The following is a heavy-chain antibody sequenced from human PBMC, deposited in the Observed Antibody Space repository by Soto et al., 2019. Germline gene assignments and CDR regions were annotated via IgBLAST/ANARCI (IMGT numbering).Heavy chain of an antibody. CDR3: ARHRASGYDGRVGY. D-gene: IGHD5-12*01. CDR1: GGSISSSSYY. CDR2: IYYSGST. V-gene: IGHV4-39*01. Sequence: QLQLQESGPGLVKPSETLSLTCTVSGGSISSSSYYWGWIRQPPGKGLEWIGSIYYSGSTYYNPSLKSRVTISVDTSKNQFSLKLSSVTAADTAVYYCARHRASGYDGRVGYWGQGTLVTVSS. J-gene: IGHJ4*02.